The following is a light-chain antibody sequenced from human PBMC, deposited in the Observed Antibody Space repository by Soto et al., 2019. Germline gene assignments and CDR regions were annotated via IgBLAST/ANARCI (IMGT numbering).Light chain of an antibody. V-gene: IGLV2-14*01. CDR1: SSDVCGYNY. CDR2: DVS. Sequence: QSVLTQPASVSGSPGQSITISCTGTSSDVCGYNYVSWYQQHPGKAPKLMIYDVSNRPSGVSNRFSGSKSGNTASLTISGLQAEDEADYYCSSYTSSSTSGYVFGTGTRSPS. J-gene: IGLJ1*01. CDR3: SSYTSSSTSGYV.